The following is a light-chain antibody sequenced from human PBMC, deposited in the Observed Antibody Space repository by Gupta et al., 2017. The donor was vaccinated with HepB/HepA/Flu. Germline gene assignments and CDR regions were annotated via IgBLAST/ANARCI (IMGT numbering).Light chain of an antibody. CDR2: DAS. Sequence: EVVLTQSPDTLSLSPGERATLSCRASHSVSNYLAWYQQKPGQAPRLLISDASDRATGIPARFSGSGSGTDFTLTISSLEPEDFAVYYCQQRTNWPLTFGGGTKVEIK. J-gene: IGKJ4*01. CDR3: QQRTNWPLT. V-gene: IGKV3-11*01. CDR1: HSVSNY.